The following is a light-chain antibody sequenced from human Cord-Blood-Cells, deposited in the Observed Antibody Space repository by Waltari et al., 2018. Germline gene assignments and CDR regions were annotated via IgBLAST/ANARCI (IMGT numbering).Light chain of an antibody. CDR2: WAS. CDR1: PSVLYSSNNKNY. Sequence: DIVMTQSPDSLAVSLGERATTHCKSSPSVLYSSNNKNYLAWYQQKPGQPPKLLIYWASTRESGVPDRFSGSGSGTDFTLTISSLQAEDVAVYYCQQYYSTPRTFGQGTKLEIK. CDR3: QQYYSTPRT. J-gene: IGKJ2*02. V-gene: IGKV4-1*01.